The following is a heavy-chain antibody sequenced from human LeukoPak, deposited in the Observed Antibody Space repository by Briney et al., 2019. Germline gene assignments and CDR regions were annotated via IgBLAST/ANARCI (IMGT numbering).Heavy chain of an antibody. V-gene: IGHV3-48*03. Sequence: GGSLRLSCAASGFTFSSYEMNWVRQAPGKGLEWVSYISSSGSTIYYADSVKGRFTISRDNAKNSLYLQMNSLRAEDTAVYYCAYGGNSGVDYWGQGTLVTVSS. CDR1: GFTFSSYE. CDR3: AYGGNSGVDY. CDR2: ISSSGSTI. D-gene: IGHD4-23*01. J-gene: IGHJ4*02.